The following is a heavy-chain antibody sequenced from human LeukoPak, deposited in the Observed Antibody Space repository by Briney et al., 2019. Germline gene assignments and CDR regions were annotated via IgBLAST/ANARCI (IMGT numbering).Heavy chain of an antibody. J-gene: IGHJ6*02. CDR2: IWYDGSNK. D-gene: IGHD3-10*01. V-gene: IGHV3-30*02. Sequence: PGGSLRLSRAASGFDFRTYGMHWVRQAPGKGLEWVAVIWYDGSNKDYADSVKGRFTISRDNSKNTLYLQMNSLRVEDTAVYYCAKVRLGSGYYGMDVWGQGTTVTVSS. CDR3: AKVRLGSGYYGMDV. CDR1: GFDFRTYG.